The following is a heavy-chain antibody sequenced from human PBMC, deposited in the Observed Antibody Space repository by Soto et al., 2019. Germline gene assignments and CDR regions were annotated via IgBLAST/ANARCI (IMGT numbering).Heavy chain of an antibody. J-gene: IGHJ4*02. D-gene: IGHD2-15*01. V-gene: IGHV4-59*01. Sequence: SETLSLTCTVSGGSIISGYWIWIRQPPGKGLEWIGYISYSGNTNYNPSLKSRVTMSVDTPKNQFSLRLSSVTTADTAVYYCAGLGGYAGSPIDYWGQGTLVTVSS. CDR2: ISYSGNT. CDR1: GGSIISGY. CDR3: AGLGGYAGSPIDY.